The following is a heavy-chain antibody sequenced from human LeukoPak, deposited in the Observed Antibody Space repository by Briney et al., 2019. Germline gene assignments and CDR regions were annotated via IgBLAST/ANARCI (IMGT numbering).Heavy chain of an antibody. CDR3: ARGNGWYYY. CDR2: IHYSGST. V-gene: IGHV4-59*08. CDR1: GGSFNSFY. D-gene: IGHD6-19*01. J-gene: IGHJ4*02. Sequence: PSETLSLTCSVSGGSFNSFYWSWVRQPPGKGLEWIGYIHYSGSTNYNPSLKSRVTLSVDTSKNQFSLKLSSVTAADTAVYYCARGNGWYYYWGLGTLVTVSS.